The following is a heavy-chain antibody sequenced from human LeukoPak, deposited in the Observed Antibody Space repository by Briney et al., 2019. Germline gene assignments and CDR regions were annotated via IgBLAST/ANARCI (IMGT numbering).Heavy chain of an antibody. CDR3: GRTAGSLGTNNPFHP. D-gene: IGHD3-16*01. J-gene: IGHJ5*02. CDR1: GYSFTTYW. Sequence: GESLKISCETSGYSFTTYWIGWVRQMPGTGLEWVGAIYPDDSDSRYSPSFQGQVVISADRSIRTAYLQWNSLKTSDTAMYYCGRTAGSLGTNNPFHPWGPGTLVTVSS. V-gene: IGHV5-51*01. CDR2: IYPDDSDS.